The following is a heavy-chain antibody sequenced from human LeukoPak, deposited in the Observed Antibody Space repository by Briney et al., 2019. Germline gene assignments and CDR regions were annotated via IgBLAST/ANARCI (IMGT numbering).Heavy chain of an antibody. D-gene: IGHD6-13*01. CDR1: GGTFSSYA. J-gene: IGHJ6*03. CDR2: IIPIFGTA. V-gene: IGHV1-69*05. Sequence: SVKVSCKASGGTFSSYAISWVRQAPGQGLEWMGRIIPIFGTANYAQKFQGRVTITTDESTSTAYMELSSLRSEDTAVYYCARDLMPTAAVLYMDVWGKGTTVTVSS. CDR3: ARDLMPTAAVLYMDV.